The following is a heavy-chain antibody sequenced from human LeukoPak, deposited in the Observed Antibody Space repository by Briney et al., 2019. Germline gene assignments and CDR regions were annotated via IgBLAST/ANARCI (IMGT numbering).Heavy chain of an antibody. V-gene: IGHV4-4*02. D-gene: IGHD3-10*01. CDR1: GDSISSKNW. J-gene: IGHJ4*02. CDR3: ARDRECSKSWSFDC. Sequence: SETLSLTCAVSGDSISSKNWWNWVRQPPGKGLERIGEIYHGGNTNYNPSLKSRVTISVDKSKNQFSLILSSVTAADTAVYYCARDRECSKSWSFDCWGQGTLVTVSS. CDR2: IYHGGNT.